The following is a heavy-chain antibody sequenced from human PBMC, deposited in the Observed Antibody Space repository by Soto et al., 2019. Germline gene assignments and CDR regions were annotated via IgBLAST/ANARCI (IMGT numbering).Heavy chain of an antibody. CDR1: GGTFSSYA. J-gene: IGHJ6*02. D-gene: IGHD6-13*01. V-gene: IGHV1-69*01. Sequence: QVQLVQSGAEVKKPGSSVKVSCKASGGTFSSYAISWVRQAPGQGLEWMGGIIPIFGTANYAQKFQGRVTITADESTSTAYMDLSSLRSEDTAVYYCARDEYSSRWYGITRYYYYGMDVWGQGTTVTVSS. CDR2: IIPIFGTA. CDR3: ARDEYSSRWYGITRYYYYGMDV.